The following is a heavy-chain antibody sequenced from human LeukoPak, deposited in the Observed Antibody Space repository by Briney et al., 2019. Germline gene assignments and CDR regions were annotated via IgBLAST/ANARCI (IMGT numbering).Heavy chain of an antibody. CDR1: GYTFTSYG. CDR2: ISAYNGNT. D-gene: IGHD3-9*01. V-gene: IGHV1-18*01. Sequence: ASVKVSCKASGYTFTSYGISWVRQAPGQGLEWMGWISAYNGNTNYAQKLQGRVTITTDESTSTAYMELSSLRSEDTAVYYCARVVGGFDWLPDYYYYYMDVWGKGTTVTVSS. CDR3: ARVVGGFDWLPDYYYYYMDV. J-gene: IGHJ6*03.